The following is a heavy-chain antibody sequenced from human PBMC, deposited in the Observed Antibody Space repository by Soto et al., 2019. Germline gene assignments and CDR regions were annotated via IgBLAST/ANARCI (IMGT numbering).Heavy chain of an antibody. V-gene: IGHV4-34*01. CDR2: INHSGST. Sequence: SETLSLTCAVYGGSFSGYYWSWIRQPPGKGLEWIGEINHSGSTNYNPSLKSRVTISVDTSKNQFSLKLSSVTAADTAVYYCARHNGDYFDYWGQGTLVTVSS. D-gene: IGHD4-17*01. CDR1: GGSFSGYY. CDR3: ARHNGDYFDY. J-gene: IGHJ4*02.